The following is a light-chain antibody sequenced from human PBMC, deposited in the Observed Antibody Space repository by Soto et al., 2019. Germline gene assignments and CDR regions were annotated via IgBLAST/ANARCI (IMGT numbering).Light chain of an antibody. J-gene: IGLJ3*02. Sequence: QSVLTQPPSVAAAPGQKVTLSCSGTSNIGNNYVSWYQHLPGTAPKLLIFDSNKRPSGIPDRFSGSKSGTSATLGITGLQTGDEADYYCGTWDTSLSAWVFGGGTKLTVL. CDR1: SNIGNNY. CDR2: DSN. V-gene: IGLV1-51*01. CDR3: GTWDTSLSAWV.